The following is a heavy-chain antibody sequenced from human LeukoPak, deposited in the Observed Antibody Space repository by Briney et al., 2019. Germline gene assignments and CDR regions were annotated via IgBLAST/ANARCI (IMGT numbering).Heavy chain of an antibody. CDR1: GFAFSTYT. J-gene: IGHJ4*02. CDR2: INSGGTTT. CDR3: LRGDSRDF. V-gene: IGHV3-21*06. D-gene: IGHD3-22*01. Sequence: PGGSLRLSCAACGFAFSTYTMNWARQAPGKGLEWVASINSGGTTTHYAFSVKGRFTISRGNAQNVLYLQMNGLRGDDAAVYYCLRGDSRDFWGQGTLVTVSS.